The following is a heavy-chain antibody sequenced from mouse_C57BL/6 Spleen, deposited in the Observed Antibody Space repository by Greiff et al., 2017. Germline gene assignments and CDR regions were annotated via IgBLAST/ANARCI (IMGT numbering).Heavy chain of an antibody. V-gene: IGHV1-53*01. CDR3: ARVRGLPFDY. CDR2: INPSTGGT. J-gene: IGHJ2*01. D-gene: IGHD2-14*01. CDR1: GYTFTSYW. Sequence: QVQLQQSGTELVKPGASVTLSCKASGYTFTSYWMHWVKQRPGQGLEWIGNINPSTGGTNYNEKFKGKAPLTVDKSSSTAYMQLSSLTSEDSAVYYCARVRGLPFDYWGQGTTLTVSS.